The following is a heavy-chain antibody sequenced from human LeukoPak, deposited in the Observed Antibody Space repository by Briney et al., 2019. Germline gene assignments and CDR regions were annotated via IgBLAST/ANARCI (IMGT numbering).Heavy chain of an antibody. CDR1: GYTFTTYY. CDR2: INPRGGST. CDR3: ARDLEGSGTFDY. D-gene: IGHD2-15*01. V-gene: IGHV1-46*01. J-gene: IGHJ4*02. Sequence: ASVKVSCKASGYTFTTYYMHWMRQAPGQGPEWMGIINPRGGSTDYSQKFQGRITMTSDTSTSTVYMELSSLRSDDTAVYYCARDLEGSGTFDYWGQGTLVTVSS.